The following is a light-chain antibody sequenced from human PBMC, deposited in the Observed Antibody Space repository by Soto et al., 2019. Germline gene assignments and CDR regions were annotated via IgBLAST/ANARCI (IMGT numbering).Light chain of an antibody. J-gene: IGKJ4*01. V-gene: IGKV1-5*03. Sequence: DIQLTQSPSTLSASVGDRATITCRARQSISSWLAWYQQKPGKAPKLLVYKASSLEGGVPSRFSGSGSGTEFTLTISTLQPDAFATYYCQQYEAYPLTFGGGTKVEI. CDR2: KAS. CDR3: QQYEAYPLT. CDR1: QSISSW.